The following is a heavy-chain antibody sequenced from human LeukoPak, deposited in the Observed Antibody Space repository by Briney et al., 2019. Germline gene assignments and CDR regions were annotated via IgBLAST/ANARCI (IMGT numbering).Heavy chain of an antibody. V-gene: IGHV4-39*01. Sequence: SETLSLTCTVSGGSISSSNYYWGWIRQPPGKGLEWIGSIYYSGSTYYNPSLKSRVTISVDTSKNQFSLKLSSVTAADTAVYYCASHAGDLFTGFDYWGQGTLVTVSS. CDR1: GGSISSSNYY. CDR3: ASHAGDLFTGFDY. J-gene: IGHJ4*02. CDR2: IYYSGST. D-gene: IGHD3-9*01.